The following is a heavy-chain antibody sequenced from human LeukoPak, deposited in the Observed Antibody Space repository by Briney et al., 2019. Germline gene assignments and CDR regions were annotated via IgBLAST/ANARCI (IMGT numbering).Heavy chain of an antibody. CDR2: ISSSGSTI. V-gene: IGHV3-11*01. J-gene: IGHJ4*02. Sequence: PGGSLRLSCAAPGFTFSSYAMSWIRQAPGKGLEWVSYISSSGSTIYYADSVKGRFTISRDNAKNSLYLQMNSLRAEDTAVYYCARDKMSFGDYFDYWGQGTLVTVAS. D-gene: IGHD3-10*01. CDR1: GFTFSSYA. CDR3: ARDKMSFGDYFDY.